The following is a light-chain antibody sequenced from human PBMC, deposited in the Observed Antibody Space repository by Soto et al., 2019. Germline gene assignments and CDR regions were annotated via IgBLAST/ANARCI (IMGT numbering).Light chain of an antibody. Sequence: DIQMTQSPSTLSASVGDRVTITCRASQSINNWLAWYQQKPGKAPKLLIYKTSDLESGVPSRFSGSGSGTEFSLTINSLQPYDFATYYCQQYKSFSLTFGGGTRVEVK. J-gene: IGKJ4*01. CDR2: KTS. V-gene: IGKV1-5*03. CDR1: QSINNW. CDR3: QQYKSFSLT.